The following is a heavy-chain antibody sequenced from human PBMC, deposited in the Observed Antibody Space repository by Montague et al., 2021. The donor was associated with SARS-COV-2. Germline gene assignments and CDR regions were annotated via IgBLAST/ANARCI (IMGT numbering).Heavy chain of an antibody. CDR1: GASVATGNFN. V-gene: IGHV4-61*01. Sequence: SETLSLTCTVSGASVATGNFNWSRIPQPPGKGLTGIGYMKYTGHTIYNLSHGTRVTMPATPSNNKLTLTLTSVTAADTAVYYSASSRANVPSRPGVDYWGQGTLVTVSS. D-gene: IGHD2-2*01. J-gene: IGHJ4*02. CDR2: MKYTGHT. CDR3: ASSRANVPSRPGVDY.